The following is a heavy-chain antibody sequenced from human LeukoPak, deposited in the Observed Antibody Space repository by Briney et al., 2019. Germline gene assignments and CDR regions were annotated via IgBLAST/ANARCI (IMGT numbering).Heavy chain of an antibody. Sequence: GGSLRLSCAASGFTVSSSYMSWVRQAPGKGLEWVSVIYSGGTTHYADSVKGRFTISRDNSKNTLYLQMNSLRAEDTAVYYCAKGRYYDSRAYYSLDYFDYWGQGALVTVSS. CDR1: GFTVSSSY. V-gene: IGHV3-66*01. CDR2: IYSGGTT. CDR3: AKGRYYDSRAYYSLDYFDY. J-gene: IGHJ4*02. D-gene: IGHD3-22*01.